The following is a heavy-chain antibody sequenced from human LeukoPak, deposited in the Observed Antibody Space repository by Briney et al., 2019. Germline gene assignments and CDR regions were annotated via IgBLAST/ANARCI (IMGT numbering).Heavy chain of an antibody. V-gene: IGHV3-23*01. CDR3: AKGLERESRLDS. Sequence: PGESLRLSCDASGFNFNTYTMYWVRQAPGQGLEWVSGIRHGDGRTYYADSVRGRFTISSDIFKNTLYLQMNGLRADDTALYYCAKGLERESRLDSWGQGTLVTVSS. D-gene: IGHD1-1*01. J-gene: IGHJ5*01. CDR1: GFNFNTYT. CDR2: IRHGDGRT.